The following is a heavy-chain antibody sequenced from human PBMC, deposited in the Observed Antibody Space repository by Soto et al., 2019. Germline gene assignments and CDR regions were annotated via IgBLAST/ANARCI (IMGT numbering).Heavy chain of an antibody. J-gene: IGHJ4*02. V-gene: IGHV3-30-3*01. CDR1: GFMLSTYA. Sequence: QVQLVESGGGVVQPGRSLRLSCAASGFMLSTYAMHWVRQAPGKGLEWVAVISFDGSNKYYAEPMKGRFTISRDNSRNTLFLQINGLRPEDTATYYCARDSQCSGDHCYGPLGYWGQGTQVTVSA. D-gene: IGHD2-21*01. CDR2: ISFDGSNK. CDR3: ARDSQCSGDHCYGPLGY.